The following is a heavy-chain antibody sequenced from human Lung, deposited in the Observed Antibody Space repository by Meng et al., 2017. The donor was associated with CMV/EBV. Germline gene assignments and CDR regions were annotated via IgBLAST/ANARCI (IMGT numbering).Heavy chain of an antibody. Sequence: YSMTWVRQAPGKGLECVSSISGDGESLYYADSVKGRLTVSRDNSANIVNLELSNLRGDDTAVYYCAKRSSGYCFGPTCHGRDFYFDHWGQGNLVTVSS. CDR3: AKRSSGYCFGPTCHGRDFYFDH. CDR2: ISGDGESL. J-gene: IGHJ4*01. D-gene: IGHD3-22*01. V-gene: IGHV3-23*01. CDR1: YS.